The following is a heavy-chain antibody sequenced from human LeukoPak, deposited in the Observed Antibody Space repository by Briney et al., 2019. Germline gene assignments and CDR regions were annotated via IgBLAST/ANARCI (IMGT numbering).Heavy chain of an antibody. V-gene: IGHV4-39*01. Sequence: SETLSLTCTVSGGSISSSNYYWGWIRQPPGKGLEWIGSIYYSGSTYYNPSLKSRVTISVDTSKNQFSLKLSSVTAADTAVYYCASVVLRFLEWSPLWGQGTLVTVSS. J-gene: IGHJ4*02. CDR1: GGSISSSNYY. D-gene: IGHD3-3*01. CDR2: IYYSGST. CDR3: ASVVLRFLEWSPL.